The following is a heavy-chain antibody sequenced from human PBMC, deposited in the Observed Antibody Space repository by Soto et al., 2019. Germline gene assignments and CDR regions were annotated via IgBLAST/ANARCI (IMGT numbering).Heavy chain of an antibody. Sequence: GGSLRLSCAASGFTFSDYYMSWIRQAPGKGLEWVSYISSSSSYTNYADSVKGRFTISRDNAKNSLYLQMNSLRVEDTATYYCAGALENPYFYYGLNVWGQGTTVTV. CDR3: AGALENPYFYYGLNV. D-gene: IGHD1-1*01. CDR2: ISSSSSYT. J-gene: IGHJ6*02. V-gene: IGHV3-11*06. CDR1: GFTFSDYY.